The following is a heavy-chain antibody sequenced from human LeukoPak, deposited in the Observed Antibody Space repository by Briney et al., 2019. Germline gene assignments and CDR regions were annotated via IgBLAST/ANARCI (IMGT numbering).Heavy chain of an antibody. V-gene: IGHV4-30-2*01. CDR3: ARDKSIAARD. J-gene: IGHJ4*02. CDR2: IYHSGST. CDR1: GGSISSGGYY. D-gene: IGHD6-6*01. Sequence: PSETLSLTCTVSGGSISSGGYYWSWIRQPPGKGLEWIGYIYHSGSTYYNPSLKSRVTISVDRSKNQFSLKLSSVTAADTAVYYCARDKSIAARDWGQGTLVTVSS.